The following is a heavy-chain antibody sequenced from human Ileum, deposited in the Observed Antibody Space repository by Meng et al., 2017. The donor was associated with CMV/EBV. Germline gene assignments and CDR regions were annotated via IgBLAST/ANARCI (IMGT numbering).Heavy chain of an antibody. J-gene: IGHJ5*02. CDR1: ISTSSFF. CDR3: ARVHRHCGLSKCNHNWFDP. V-gene: IGHV4-39*01. D-gene: IGHD2-21*01. CDR2: IYYSGTT. Sequence: ISTSSFFWGWIRQPPGKGLDWIGSIYYSGTTYYKPSLRSRVTISVDTSRNQFSLKLSSVTAADTAVYFCARVHRHCGLSKCNHNWFDPWGQGTLVTVSS.